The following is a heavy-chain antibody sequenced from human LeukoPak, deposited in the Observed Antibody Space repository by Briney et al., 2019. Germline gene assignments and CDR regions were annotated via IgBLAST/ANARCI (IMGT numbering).Heavy chain of an antibody. CDR1: GFTVSSNY. J-gene: IGHJ6*02. Sequence: GGSVRLSCAASGFTVSSNYMSWVRQAPGKGLEWVSVICSGGSTYYADSVKGRFTISRDNSKNTLYLQMNSLRAEDTAVYYCARDDSGGYSYGMDVWGQGTTVTVSS. CDR3: ARDDSGGYSYGMDV. V-gene: IGHV3-53*01. CDR2: ICSGGST. D-gene: IGHD3-22*01.